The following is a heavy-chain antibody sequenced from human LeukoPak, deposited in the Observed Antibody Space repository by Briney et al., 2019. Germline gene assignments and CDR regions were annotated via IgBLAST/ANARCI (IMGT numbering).Heavy chain of an antibody. J-gene: IGHJ6*02. CDR2: ISAYNGNT. CDR1: GYTFTSYG. Sequence: ASVKVSRKASGYTFTSYGISWVRQAPGQGLEWMGWISAYNGNTNYAQKLQGRVTMTTDTSTSTAYMELRSLRSDDTAVYYCARVGYYDSSGYYYYYYGMDVWGQGTTVTVSS. D-gene: IGHD3-22*01. V-gene: IGHV1-18*01. CDR3: ARVGYYDSSGYYYYYYGMDV.